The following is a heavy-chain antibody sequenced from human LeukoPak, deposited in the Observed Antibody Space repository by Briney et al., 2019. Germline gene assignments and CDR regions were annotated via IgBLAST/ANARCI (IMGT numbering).Heavy chain of an antibody. CDR1: GFTFSSYW. CDR2: IKQDGSEK. CDR3: ARDPEGWLQFGYYFDY. V-gene: IGHV3-7*01. Sequence: PGGSLRLSCAASGFTFSSYWMSWVRQAPGKGLEWVANIKQDGSEKYYVDPVKGRFTISRDNAKNSLYLQMNSLRAEDTAVYYCARDPEGWLQFGYYFDYWGQGTLVTVSS. D-gene: IGHD5-24*01. J-gene: IGHJ4*02.